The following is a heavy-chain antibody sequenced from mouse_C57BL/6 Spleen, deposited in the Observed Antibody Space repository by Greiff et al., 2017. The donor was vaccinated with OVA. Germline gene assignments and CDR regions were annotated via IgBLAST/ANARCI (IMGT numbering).Heavy chain of an antibody. D-gene: IGHD2-4*01. CDR2: IYPGSGNT. Sequence: QVQLKESGAELVRPGASVKLSCKASGYTFTDYYINWVKQRPGQGLEWIARIYPGSGNTYYNEKFKGKATLTAEKSSSTAYMQLSSLTSEDSAVYFCARDRDYDYALYAMDYWGQGTSVTVSS. J-gene: IGHJ4*01. V-gene: IGHV1-76*01. CDR1: GYTFTDYY. CDR3: ARDRDYDYALYAMDY.